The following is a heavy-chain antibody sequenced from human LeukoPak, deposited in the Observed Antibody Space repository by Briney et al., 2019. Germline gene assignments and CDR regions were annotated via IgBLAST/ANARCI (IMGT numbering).Heavy chain of an antibody. CDR2: INPNTGDT. CDR3: ARGDPYYYDSSGHFDY. D-gene: IGHD3-22*01. CDR1: GYTFTDYY. J-gene: IGHJ4*02. V-gene: IGHV1-2*02. Sequence: ASLKVSCKASGYTFTDYYMHWVRQAPGQGLEWMGWINPNTGDTNYAQKLQGRVTMTTDTSTSTAYMELRSLRSDDTAVYYCARGDPYYYDSSGHFDYWGQGTLVTVSS.